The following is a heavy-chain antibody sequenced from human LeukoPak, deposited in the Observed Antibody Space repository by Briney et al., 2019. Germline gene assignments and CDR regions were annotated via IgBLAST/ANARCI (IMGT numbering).Heavy chain of an antibody. Sequence: ASVKVSCKASGYTFTSYGISWVRQAPGQGLEWMGGIIPIFGTANYAQKFQGRVTITADESTSTAYMGLSSLRSEDTAVYYCARGKGIAAAGQLFDYWGQGTLVTVSS. D-gene: IGHD6-13*01. CDR3: ARGKGIAAAGQLFDY. J-gene: IGHJ4*02. CDR1: GYTFTSYG. CDR2: IIPIFGTA. V-gene: IGHV1-69*13.